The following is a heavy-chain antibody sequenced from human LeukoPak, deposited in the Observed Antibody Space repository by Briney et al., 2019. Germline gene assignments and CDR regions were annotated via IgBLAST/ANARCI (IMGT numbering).Heavy chain of an antibody. D-gene: IGHD3-10*01. V-gene: IGHV3-23*01. Sequence: GGSLRLSCAASGFTFSSYAMSWVRQAPGKGLEWVSAISGSGGSTYYADSVKGRFTISRDNSKNTLYLQMNSLRAEDTAVYYCAKGSVMVRGVPKDFDYWGQGTLVTVSS. J-gene: IGHJ4*02. CDR1: GFTFSSYA. CDR2: ISGSGGST. CDR3: AKGSVMVRGVPKDFDY.